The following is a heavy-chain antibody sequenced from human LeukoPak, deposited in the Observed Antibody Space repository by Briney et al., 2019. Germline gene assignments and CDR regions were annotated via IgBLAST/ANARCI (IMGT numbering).Heavy chain of an antibody. CDR1: GYTFTSYD. V-gene: IGHV1-8*03. J-gene: IGHJ4*02. CDR3: ARGDDSSGRSDY. D-gene: IGHD3-22*01. CDR2: MNPNSGNT. Sequence: ASVKVSCKASGYTFTSYDINWVRQATGQGLEWMGWMNPNSGNTGYAQKFQGRVTITRNTSISKAYMELSSLRSEDTAVYYCARGDDSSGRSDYWGQGTLVTVSS.